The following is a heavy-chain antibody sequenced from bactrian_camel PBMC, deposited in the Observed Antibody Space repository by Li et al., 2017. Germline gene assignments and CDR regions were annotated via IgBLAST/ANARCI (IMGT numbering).Heavy chain of an antibody. V-gene: IGHV3S6*01. J-gene: IGHJ4*01. CDR3: AAKRVASTYCWGSYDY. Sequence: HVQLVESGGGSVQAGGSLKLSCAVSGFTYSRYCMGWFRQAPGKKREGIARIEENGDTNYENSVKGRFIISQDNTRRTLTLQMNNLQPEDTAIYYCAAKRVASTYCWGSYDYFGQGTQVTVS. CDR2: IEENGDT. CDR1: GFTYSRYC. D-gene: IGHD5*01.